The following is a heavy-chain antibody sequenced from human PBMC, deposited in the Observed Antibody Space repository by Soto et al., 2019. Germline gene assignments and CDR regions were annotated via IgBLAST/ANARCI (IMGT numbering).Heavy chain of an antibody. J-gene: IGHJ4*02. D-gene: IGHD5-18*01. CDR2: IIPIFGTT. Sequence: QVQLVQSGAEVKEPGSAGKVSCKAPADSFSSYGISWVRQAPGQGLEWMGGIIPIFGTTNYAEKFQGRVTITADESTNTAYMELSSLRSEDTALYYCARVFSDGWVETGGVRGYLDTWGRGTLVTVSS. V-gene: IGHV1-69*01. CDR1: ADSFSSYG. CDR3: ARVFSDGWVETGGVRGYLDT.